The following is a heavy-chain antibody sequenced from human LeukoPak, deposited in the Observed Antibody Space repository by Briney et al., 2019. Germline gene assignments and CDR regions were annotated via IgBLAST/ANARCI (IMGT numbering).Heavy chain of an antibody. Sequence: QTGESLRLSCAASGFTFSSYGMHWVRQAPGKGLEWVAVISHDGSNKYYADSVKGRFTISRDNSKNTLYLQMNSLRAEDTAVYYCAKLEDCSSTSCSPADYWGQGTLVTVFS. V-gene: IGHV3-30*18. CDR1: GFTFSSYG. D-gene: IGHD2-2*01. CDR3: AKLEDCSSTSCSPADY. CDR2: ISHDGSNK. J-gene: IGHJ4*02.